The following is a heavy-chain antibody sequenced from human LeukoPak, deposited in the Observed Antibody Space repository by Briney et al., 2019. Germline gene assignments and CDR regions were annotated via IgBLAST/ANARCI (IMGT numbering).Heavy chain of an antibody. CDR3: ARDQYYGSGSYYDYYYYGMDV. CDR1: GFTFSSYW. V-gene: IGHV3-7*01. Sequence: GRSLRLSCAASGFTFSSYWMSWVRQAPGKGREWVANIKQDGSEKYYVDSVKGRFTISRDNAKNSLYLQMNSLRAEDTAVYYCARDQYYGSGSYYDYYYYGMDVWGQGTTVTVSS. D-gene: IGHD3-10*01. J-gene: IGHJ6*02. CDR2: IKQDGSEK.